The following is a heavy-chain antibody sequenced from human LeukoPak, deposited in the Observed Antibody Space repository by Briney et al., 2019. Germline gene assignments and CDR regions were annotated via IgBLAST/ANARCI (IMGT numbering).Heavy chain of an antibody. CDR1: GFTFSSYS. D-gene: IGHD5-24*01. CDR2: ISSSSSYI. V-gene: IGHV3-21*01. J-gene: IGHJ4*02. CDR3: AREGGDGYNFDY. Sequence: GGSRRLSCEASGFTFSSYSMNWVRQAPGKGLEWVSSISSSSSYIHYADSVKGRFTISRDNAMTSLYLQMNSLRAEDTAVYYCAREGGDGYNFDYWGQGTLVTVSS.